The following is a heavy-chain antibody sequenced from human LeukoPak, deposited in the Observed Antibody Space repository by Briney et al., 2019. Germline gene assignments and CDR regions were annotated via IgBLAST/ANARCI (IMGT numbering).Heavy chain of an antibody. V-gene: IGHV4-38-2*02. D-gene: IGHD3-22*01. Sequence: SETLSLTCTVSGYSISSGYYWGWIRQPPGKGLEWIGSIYHSGSTYYNPSLKSRVTISVDTSKNQFSLKLSSVTAADTAVYYCASAMIVVAPDAFDIWGQGTMVTVSS. CDR3: ASAMIVVAPDAFDI. J-gene: IGHJ3*02. CDR2: IYHSGST. CDR1: GYSISSGYY.